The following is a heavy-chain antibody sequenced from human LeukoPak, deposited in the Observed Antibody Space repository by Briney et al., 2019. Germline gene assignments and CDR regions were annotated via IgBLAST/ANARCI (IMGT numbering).Heavy chain of an antibody. CDR1: GGSISGYY. CDR2: IYYSGSA. J-gene: IGHJ6*03. D-gene: IGHD2-2*01. V-gene: IGHV4-59*01. Sequence: SETLSLTCTVSGGSISGYYWNWIRQPPGKGLEWIGYIYYSGSATYNPSLKSRVTMSVDTAKNQFSLKLRSVTAADTAVYYCAREDFCSSSNCYLRPMDVWGKGTTVTVSS. CDR3: AREDFCSSSNCYLRPMDV.